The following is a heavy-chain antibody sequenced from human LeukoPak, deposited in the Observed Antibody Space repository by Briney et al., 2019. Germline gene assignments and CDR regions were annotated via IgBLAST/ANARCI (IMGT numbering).Heavy chain of an antibody. CDR3: ARVPSHYYDSSGYSSYYFDY. J-gene: IGHJ4*02. V-gene: IGHV4-59*08. D-gene: IGHD3-22*01. CDR1: GVSITTHY. Sequence: NASETLSLTCTVSGVSITTHYWSWIRQPPGKGLEWLGYISYSGSTYYNPSLKSRVTISVDTSKNQFSLKLSSVTAADTAVYYCARVPSHYYDSSGYSSYYFDYWGQGTLVTVSS. CDR2: ISYSGST.